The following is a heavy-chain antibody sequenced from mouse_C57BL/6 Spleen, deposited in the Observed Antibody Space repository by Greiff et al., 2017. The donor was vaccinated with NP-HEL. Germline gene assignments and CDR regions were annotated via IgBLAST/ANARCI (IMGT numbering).Heavy chain of an antibody. CDR1: GYTFTSYW. V-gene: IGHV1-50*01. D-gene: IGHD3-1*01. Sequence: QVQLQQSGAELVKPGASVKLSCKASGYTFTSYWMQWVKQRPGQGLEWIGEIDPSDSYTNYNQKFKGKATLTVDTSSSTAYMQLSSLTSEDSAVYYCARGGANGYWGQGTTLTVSS. CDR2: IDPSDSYT. J-gene: IGHJ2*01. CDR3: ARGGANGY.